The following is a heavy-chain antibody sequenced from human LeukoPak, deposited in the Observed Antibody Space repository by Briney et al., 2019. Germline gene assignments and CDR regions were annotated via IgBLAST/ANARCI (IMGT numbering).Heavy chain of an antibody. V-gene: IGHV3-49*04. D-gene: IGHD4-11*01. J-gene: IGHJ4*02. CDR2: IRSKAYGGTT. Sequence: PGGSLRLSCTASGFTFGDYAMSWVRQAPGKGLEWVGFIRSKAYGGTTEYAASVKGRFTVSRDDSKSIAYLQMNSLKTEDTAVYYCTSSVTTMGGFFDYWGQGTLVTVSS. CDR3: TSSVTTMGGFFDY. CDR1: GFTFGDYA.